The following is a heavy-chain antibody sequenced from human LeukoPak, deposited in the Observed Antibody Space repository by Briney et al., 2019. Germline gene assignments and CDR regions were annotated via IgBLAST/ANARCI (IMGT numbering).Heavy chain of an antibody. CDR2: INAGNGNT. CDR1: GYTFTSYA. D-gene: IGHD2-2*01. Sequence: ASVKVSCKASGYTFTSYAMHWVRQAPGQRLEWMGWINAGNGNTKYSQKFQGRVTITRDTSASTAYMELSSLRSEDTAVYYCARDLPGDIVVVPAAVSFYYWGQGTLVTVSS. CDR3: ARDLPGDIVVVPAAVSFYY. J-gene: IGHJ4*02. V-gene: IGHV1-3*01.